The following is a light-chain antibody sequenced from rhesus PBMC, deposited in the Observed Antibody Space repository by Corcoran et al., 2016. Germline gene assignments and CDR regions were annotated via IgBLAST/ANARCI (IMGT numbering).Light chain of an antibody. Sequence: ETVVTQSPATLSLSPGERATLSCRASQSVGSYLAWYQQKPGQAPRLLIYGASSRATGIPDRFSGSGSGTDFTLTLSSLEPEDVGVYYCQQSSNLSRTFGQGTKVEIK. CDR2: GAS. J-gene: IGKJ1*01. CDR1: QSVGSY. CDR3: QQSSNLSRT. V-gene: IGKV3-24*04.